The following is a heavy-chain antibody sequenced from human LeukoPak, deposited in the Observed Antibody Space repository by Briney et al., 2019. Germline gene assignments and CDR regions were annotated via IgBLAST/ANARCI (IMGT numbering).Heavy chain of an antibody. J-gene: IGHJ5*02. CDR1: GGSFSGYY. Sequence: SETLSLTCAVYGGSFSGYYWSWIRQPPGKGLEWIGEINHSGSTNYNPSLKSRVTISVDTSKNQFSLKLSSVTAADTAVYYCARGIMVRGVIITGNGANNWFDPWGQGTLVTVSS. CDR2: INHSGST. V-gene: IGHV4-34*01. D-gene: IGHD3-10*01. CDR3: ARGIMVRGVIITGNGANNWFDP.